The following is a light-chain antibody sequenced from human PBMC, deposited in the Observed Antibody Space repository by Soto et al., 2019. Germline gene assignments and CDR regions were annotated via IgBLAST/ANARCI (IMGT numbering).Light chain of an antibody. V-gene: IGKV3-15*01. CDR2: GAS. CDR1: QSVSSY. J-gene: IGKJ4*01. CDR3: QQYNDWPAHT. Sequence: EIVMTQSPATLSVSPGERATLSCRASQSVSSYLAWYQQKPGQAPRLLIYGASTRATGIPARFSGSGSGTEFTLTISSLQSEDFAVYYCQQYNDWPAHTFGGGTKVEIK.